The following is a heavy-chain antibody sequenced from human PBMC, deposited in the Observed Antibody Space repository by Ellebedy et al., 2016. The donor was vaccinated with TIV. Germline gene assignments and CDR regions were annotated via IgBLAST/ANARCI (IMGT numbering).Heavy chain of an antibody. J-gene: IGHJ4*02. CDR1: GFTFSSYA. CDR3: AELVVGYGSVQD. CDR2: ISYDGSNK. V-gene: IGHV3-30-3*01. D-gene: IGHD2-8*02. Sequence: GESLKISXAASGFTFSSYALHWVRQAPGKGLEWVAVISYDGSNKFYADSVKGRFTISRDSSKNTLYLQMSSLRSEDTAVYYCAELVVGYGSVQDWGQGTLVTVSS.